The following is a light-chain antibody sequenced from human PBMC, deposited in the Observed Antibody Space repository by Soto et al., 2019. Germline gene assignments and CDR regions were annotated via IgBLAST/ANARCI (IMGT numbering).Light chain of an antibody. J-gene: IGLJ1*01. CDR3: SSYTSSSTLYV. Sequence: QSALTQPASVSGSPGQSITISCSETSSYVGGYNYVSWYQQHPGKAPKLMIYDVSNRPSGVSNRFSGSKSGNTASLTISGLQAEDEADYYCSSYTSSSTLYVFGTGTKVTVL. CDR2: DVS. CDR1: SSYVGGYNY. V-gene: IGLV2-14*01.